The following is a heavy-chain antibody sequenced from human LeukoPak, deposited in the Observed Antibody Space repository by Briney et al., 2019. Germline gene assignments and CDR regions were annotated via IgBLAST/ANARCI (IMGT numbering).Heavy chain of an antibody. Sequence: AASVKVSCKASGYTFTGYYMHWVRQALGQGLEWMGWINPNSGGTNYAQKFQGRVTMTRDTSISTAYMELSRLRSDDTAVYYCARDRGYGPYYFDYWGQGTLVTVSS. V-gene: IGHV1-2*02. D-gene: IGHD5-18*01. J-gene: IGHJ4*02. CDR2: INPNSGGT. CDR3: ARDRGYGPYYFDY. CDR1: GYTFTGYY.